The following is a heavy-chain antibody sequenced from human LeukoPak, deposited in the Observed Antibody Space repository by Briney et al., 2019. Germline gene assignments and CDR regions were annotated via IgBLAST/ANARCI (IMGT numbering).Heavy chain of an antibody. CDR3: AKDRRGYCSGGSCYPLDY. Sequence: GGSLRLSCAASGFTFSSYAMSWVRQAPGKGLEWVSAISGSGGSTYYADSVKGLFTIGRDNSKNTLYLQMNSLRAEDTAVYYCAKDRRGYCSGGSCYPLDYWGQGTLVTVSS. CDR1: GFTFSSYA. V-gene: IGHV3-23*01. D-gene: IGHD2-15*01. CDR2: ISGSGGST. J-gene: IGHJ4*02.